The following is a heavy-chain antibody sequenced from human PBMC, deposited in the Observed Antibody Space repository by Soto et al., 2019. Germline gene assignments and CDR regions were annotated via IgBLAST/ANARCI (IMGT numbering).Heavy chain of an antibody. Sequence: SETLSLTCTVSGGSISSYYWSWIRQPPGKGLEWIGYIYYSGSTNYNPSLKSRVTISVDTSKNQFSLKLSSVTAADTAVYYCARQVGGYSGYDGYFEYWGQGTLVTVSS. J-gene: IGHJ4*02. CDR3: ARQVGGYSGYDGYFEY. CDR1: GGSISSYY. V-gene: IGHV4-59*08. D-gene: IGHD5-12*01. CDR2: IYYSGST.